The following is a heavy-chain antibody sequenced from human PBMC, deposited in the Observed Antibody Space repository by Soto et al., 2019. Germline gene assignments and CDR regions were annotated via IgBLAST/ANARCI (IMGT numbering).Heavy chain of an antibody. CDR3: ARGLGYCNVGSCSGAFDM. J-gene: IGHJ3*02. V-gene: IGHV3-21*01. CDR1: GLSFSSDS. D-gene: IGHD2-15*01. CDR2: ISGSSSYI. Sequence: SLRLSCTASGLSFSSDSMNWVRQAPGKGLEWVSSISGSSSYIYYADSVKGRFTISRDNAKNSVYLQMNSLRAEDTAVYYCARGLGYCNVGSCSGAFDMWGQGTMVTV.